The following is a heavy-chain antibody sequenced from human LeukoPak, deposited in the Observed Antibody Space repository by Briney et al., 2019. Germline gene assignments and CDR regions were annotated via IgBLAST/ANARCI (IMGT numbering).Heavy chain of an antibody. J-gene: IGHJ4*02. Sequence: SETLSLTCTVSGGSISSGGYCWSWIRQPPGKGLEWEGYIYHSGSTYYTPSLKSRVTISVDRSKNQCSLKLSSVTAADTAVYYCARAHYYGSGSYYSVLLLESATNYFDYWGQGTLVTVSS. CDR3: ARAHYYGSGSYYSVLLLESATNYFDY. CDR1: GGSISSGGYC. V-gene: IGHV4-30-2*01. D-gene: IGHD3-10*01. CDR2: IYHSGST.